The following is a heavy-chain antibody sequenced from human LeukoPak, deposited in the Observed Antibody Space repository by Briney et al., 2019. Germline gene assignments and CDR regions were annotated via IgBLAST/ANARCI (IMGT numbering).Heavy chain of an antibody. CDR2: IYYSGST. D-gene: IGHD3-10*01. J-gene: IGHJ4*02. Sequence: SETLSLTCTVSGGSISSYYWSWIRQPPGKGLEWIGYIYYSGSTNYSPSLKSRVTISVDTSKNQFSLKLSSVTAADTAVYYCARHSGSAASGFDYWGQGTLVTVSS. V-gene: IGHV4-59*08. CDR1: GGSISSYY. CDR3: ARHSGSAASGFDY.